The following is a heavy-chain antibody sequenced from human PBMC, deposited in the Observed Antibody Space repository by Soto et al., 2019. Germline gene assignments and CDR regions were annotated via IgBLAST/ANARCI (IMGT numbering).Heavy chain of an antibody. J-gene: IGHJ4*02. CDR2: IYSGGST. CDR3: AKALAYCGGDCYTHPAVGY. CDR1: GFTVSSNY. D-gene: IGHD2-21*01. V-gene: IGHV3-66*01. Sequence: GGSLRLSCAASGFTVSSNYMSWVRQAPGKGLEWVSVIYSGGSTYYADSVKGRFTISRDNSKNTLYLQMNSLRAEDTAVYYCAKALAYCGGDCYTHPAVGYWGQGTLVTVSS.